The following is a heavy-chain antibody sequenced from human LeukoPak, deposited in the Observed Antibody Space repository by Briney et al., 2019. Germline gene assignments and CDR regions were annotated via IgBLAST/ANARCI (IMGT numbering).Heavy chain of an antibody. CDR1: GFTFSSYA. CDR2: ISYDGSNK. J-gene: IGHJ4*02. Sequence: GRSLRLSCAASGFTFSSYAMHWVRQAPGKGLEGVAVISYDGSNKYYADSVKGRFTISRDNSKNTLYLQMNSQRAEDTAVYYCARAVVVIISYFDYWGQGTLVTVSS. D-gene: IGHD3-22*01. CDR3: ARAVVVIISYFDY. V-gene: IGHV3-30-3*01.